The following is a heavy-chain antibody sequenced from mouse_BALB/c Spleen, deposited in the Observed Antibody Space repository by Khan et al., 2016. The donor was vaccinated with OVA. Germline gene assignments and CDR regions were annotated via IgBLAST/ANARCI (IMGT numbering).Heavy chain of an antibody. CDR3: ARNREPDYFDY. Sequence: VQLQESGPGLVAPSQSLSTTCTVSGFSLTSHGVHWVRQPPGKGLEWPGVIWAGGSTNYNSALMSRLSISKDSSKSQVFLKMNSLQTDDTAMYYCARNREPDYFDYWGQGTTLTVSS. V-gene: IGHV2-9*02. CDR2: IWAGGST. CDR1: GFSLTSHG. J-gene: IGHJ2*01.